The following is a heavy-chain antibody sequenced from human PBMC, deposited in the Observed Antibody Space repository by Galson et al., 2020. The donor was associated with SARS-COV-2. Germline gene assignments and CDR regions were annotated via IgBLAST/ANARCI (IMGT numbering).Heavy chain of an antibody. J-gene: IGHJ4*02. CDR2: IDPTDSYS. D-gene: IGHD3-16*02. CDR1: GYSFTSYW. V-gene: IGHV5-10-1*01. CDR3: VRFRRRGGDRDEY. Sequence: HGESLKISCKGSGYSFTSYWISWVRQMPGKGLEWMGTIDPTDSYSNYSPSFQGHVAISADKSISTAYLQWSSLKASDSAMYYCVRFRRRGGDRDEYWGQGTLVTVSS.